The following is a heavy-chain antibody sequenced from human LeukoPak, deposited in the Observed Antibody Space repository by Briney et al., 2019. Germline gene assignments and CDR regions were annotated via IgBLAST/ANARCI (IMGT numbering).Heavy chain of an antibody. Sequence: GESLKISCKGFGYSLTSYWIAWVRQMPGKGLEWMGIIYPGDSDTRYSPSFQGQVTISADKSISTAYLQWSSLKASDTAMYYCARRSGNFQADYNFDYWGQGTLVTVSS. D-gene: IGHD1-26*01. J-gene: IGHJ4*02. V-gene: IGHV5-51*01. CDR2: IYPGDSDT. CDR3: ARRSGNFQADYNFDY. CDR1: GYSLTSYW.